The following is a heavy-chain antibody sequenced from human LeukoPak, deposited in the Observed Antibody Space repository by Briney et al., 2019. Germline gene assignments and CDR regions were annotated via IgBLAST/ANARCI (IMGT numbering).Heavy chain of an antibody. CDR3: AKGAAAGLVDWFDP. D-gene: IGHD6-13*01. CDR2: VSGSAGGT. Sequence: GGSLGLFCAPSGFTFSIYAMMWVRQAPGKGLEWASTVSGSAGGTYYADSVKGRFTISRDNSKNTLYLLMNSLRAEDTAVYYCAKGAAAGLVDWFDPWGQGTLVGVSS. V-gene: IGHV3-23*01. CDR1: GFTFSIYA. J-gene: IGHJ5*02.